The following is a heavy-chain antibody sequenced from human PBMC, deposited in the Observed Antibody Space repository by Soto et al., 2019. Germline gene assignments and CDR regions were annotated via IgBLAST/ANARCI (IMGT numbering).Heavy chain of an antibody. CDR3: ARGRGIIHTWFDP. D-gene: IGHD3-10*01. J-gene: IGHJ5*02. V-gene: IGHV1-69*02. CDR1: GGTFSSYT. CDR2: IIPILGIA. Sequence: QVQLVQSGAEVKKPGSSVKVSCKASGGTFSSYTISWVRQAPGQGLEWMGRIIPILGIANYAQKFQGRVTITADKSTSTAYMELSSLRSEDTAVYYCARGRGIIHTWFDPWGQGTLVTVSS.